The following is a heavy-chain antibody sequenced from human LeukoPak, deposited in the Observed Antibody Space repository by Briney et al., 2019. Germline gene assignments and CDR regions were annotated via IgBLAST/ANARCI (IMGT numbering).Heavy chain of an antibody. CDR1: GGSFSGYY. Sequence: SETLSLTCAVYGGSFSGYYWSWIRQPPGKGLEWIGEINHSGSTNYNPSLKSRVTISVDTSKNQFSLKLSSVTAADTAVYYCARRNGSVAGTGNWFDPWGQGTLVTVSS. V-gene: IGHV4-34*01. J-gene: IGHJ5*02. CDR3: ARRNGSVAGTGNWFDP. CDR2: INHSGST. D-gene: IGHD6-19*01.